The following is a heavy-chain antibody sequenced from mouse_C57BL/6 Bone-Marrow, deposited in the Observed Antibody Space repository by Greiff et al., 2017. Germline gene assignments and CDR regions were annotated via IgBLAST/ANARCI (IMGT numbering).Heavy chain of an antibody. J-gene: IGHJ3*01. Sequence: QVQLQQSGAELARPGASVKMSCKASGYTFTSYTMSWVNQRPGKGLEWIGYINPSSGYTKYNQKFKDKATLTADKSYSTAYMQLSRRTSEDAAVYYGAREVGIDLLWTPFAYWGQGTLVTGSA. V-gene: IGHV1-4*01. CDR2: INPSSGYT. CDR3: AREVGIDLLWTPFAY. CDR1: GYTFTSYT. D-gene: IGHD2-1*01.